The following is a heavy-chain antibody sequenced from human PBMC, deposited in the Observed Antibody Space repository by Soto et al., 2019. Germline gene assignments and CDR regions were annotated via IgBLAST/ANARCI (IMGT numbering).Heavy chain of an antibody. CDR1: GGSISSGGYS. V-gene: IGHV4-30-2*01. D-gene: IGHD3-22*01. CDR2: IYHSGST. CDR3: ARRGSDSSGYYYPYFDY. Sequence: KPSETLSLTCAVSGGSISSGGYSWSWIRQPPGKGLEWIGYIYHSGSTYYNPSLQSRVTISVDRSKNQFSLKLSSVTAADTAVYYCARRGSDSSGYYYPYFDYWGQGTLVTVSS. J-gene: IGHJ4*01.